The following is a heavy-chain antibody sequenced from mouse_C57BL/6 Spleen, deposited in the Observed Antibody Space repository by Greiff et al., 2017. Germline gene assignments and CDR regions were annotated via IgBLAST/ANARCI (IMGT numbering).Heavy chain of an antibody. CDR2: INPSSGYT. CDR3: GWLLRNDAMDY. V-gene: IGHV1-7*01. Sequence: QVQLQQSGAELAKPGASVKLSCKASGYTFTSYWMHWVKQRPGQGLEWIGYINPSSGYTKYNQKFKDKATLTADKSSSTAYMQLSSLTYEDSAVYYCGWLLRNDAMDYWGQGTSVTVSS. CDR1: GYTFTSYW. J-gene: IGHJ4*01. D-gene: IGHD2-3*01.